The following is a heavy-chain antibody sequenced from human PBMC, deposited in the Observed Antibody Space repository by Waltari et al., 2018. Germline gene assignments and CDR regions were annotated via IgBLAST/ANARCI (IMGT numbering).Heavy chain of an antibody. D-gene: IGHD2-2*01. J-gene: IGHJ3*02. Sequence: QVQLVQSGAEVKKPGSSVKVSCKASGGTFSSYAISWVRQAPGQGLEWMGGIIPIFGTANYAQKFQGRVTITADKSTSTAYMELSSLRSEDTAVYYCARGLMTGIVVVPAARAHDAFDIWGQGTMVTVSS. CDR1: GGTFSSYA. CDR3: ARGLMTGIVVVPAARAHDAFDI. V-gene: IGHV1-69*14. CDR2: IIPIFGTA.